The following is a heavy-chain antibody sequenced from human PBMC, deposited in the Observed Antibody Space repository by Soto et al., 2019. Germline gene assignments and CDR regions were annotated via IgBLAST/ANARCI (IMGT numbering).Heavy chain of an antibody. J-gene: IGHJ6*02. CDR1: GGSISSGGYY. V-gene: IGHV4-31*03. D-gene: IGHD6-19*01. Sequence: SQTLSLTCTVSGGSISSGGYYWSWIRQHPGKGLEWIGYIYYCGSTYYNPSLKSRVTISVDTSKNQFSLKLSSVTAAHTAVYYSTRDYSSGGSLRLGYYYDMDVWGQGATVTISS. CDR3: TRDYSSGGSLRLGYYYDMDV. CDR2: IYYCGST.